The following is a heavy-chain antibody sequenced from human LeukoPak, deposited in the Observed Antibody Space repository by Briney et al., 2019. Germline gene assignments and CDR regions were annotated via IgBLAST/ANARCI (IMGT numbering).Heavy chain of an antibody. Sequence: QTGGSLRLSCAASGFTFSNCGMNWVRQAPGKGLEWVSYISSSSSTIDYADSVKGRFTISRDNAKNSLCLQMNSLRAEDTAVYYCAREEGPDDYWGQGTLVTVSS. J-gene: IGHJ4*02. CDR2: ISSSSSTI. CDR1: GFTFSNCG. V-gene: IGHV3-48*01. CDR3: AREEGPDDY.